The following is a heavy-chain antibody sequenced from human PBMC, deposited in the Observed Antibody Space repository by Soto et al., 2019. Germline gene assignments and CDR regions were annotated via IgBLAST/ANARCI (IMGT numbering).Heavy chain of an antibody. D-gene: IGHD3-3*01. V-gene: IGHV4-59*01. Sequence: SETLSLTCTVSGGSISSYYWSWIRQPPGKXLEWIGYIYYSGSTNYNPSLKSRVTISVDTSKNQFSLKLSSVTAADTAVYYCARGEIHDSWSGYHYYGMDVWGQGPTVTVSS. J-gene: IGHJ6*02. CDR3: ARGEIHDSWSGYHYYGMDV. CDR2: IYYSGST. CDR1: GGSISSYY.